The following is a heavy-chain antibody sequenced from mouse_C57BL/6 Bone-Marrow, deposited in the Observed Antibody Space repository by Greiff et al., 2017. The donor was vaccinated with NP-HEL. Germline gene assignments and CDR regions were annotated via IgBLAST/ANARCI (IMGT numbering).Heavy chain of an antibody. V-gene: IGHV1-59*01. CDR3: ARYHYGSSYGYFDV. Sequence: QVQLQQPGAELVRPGTSVKLSCKASGYTFTSYWMHWVKQMPGQGLEWIGVIDPSDSYTNYNQKFKGKATLTVDTSSSTAYMQLSSLTSEDSAVYYCARYHYGSSYGYFDVWGTGTTVTVSS. D-gene: IGHD1-1*01. CDR2: IDPSDSYT. CDR1: GYTFTSYW. J-gene: IGHJ1*03.